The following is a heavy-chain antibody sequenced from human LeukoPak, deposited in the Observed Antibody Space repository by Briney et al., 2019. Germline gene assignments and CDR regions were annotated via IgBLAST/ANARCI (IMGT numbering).Heavy chain of an antibody. CDR3: AKRDSSGHHYFDY. J-gene: IGHJ4*02. CDR2: FGRGGKT. CDR1: GFAFSNFG. Sequence: PGGSLRLTCEASGFAFSNFGVTWVRQAPGKGLEWVSTFGRGGKTYYADSLKGRFIISRDNSVNTLYLQMNSLRAEDTAVYYCAKRDSSGHHYFDYWGQGILVTVSS. D-gene: IGHD3-22*01. V-gene: IGHV3-23*01.